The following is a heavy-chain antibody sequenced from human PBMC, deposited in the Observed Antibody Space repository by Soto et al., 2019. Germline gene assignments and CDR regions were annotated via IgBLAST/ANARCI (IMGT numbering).Heavy chain of an antibody. J-gene: IGHJ4*02. D-gene: IGHD4-17*01. CDR2: IRSKAYGGTT. CDR1: GFTFGDYV. Sequence: GVSLGLSCTASGFTFGDYVMSWFCQAQGKGLEWVGFIRSKAYGGTTEYAASVKGRFTISRDDSKSIAYLQMNSLKTEDTAVYYCYYGDNRIDYWGQGTLVTVSS. V-gene: IGHV3-49*03. CDR3: YYGDNRIDY.